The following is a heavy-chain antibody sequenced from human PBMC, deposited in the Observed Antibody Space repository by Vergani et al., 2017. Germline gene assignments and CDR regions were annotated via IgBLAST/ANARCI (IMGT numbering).Heavy chain of an antibody. CDR1: GYSISGGYY. J-gene: IGHJ5*02. V-gene: IGHV4-38-2*02. Sequence: QVQLQESGPGVVRPSRTLSLKCSVSGYSISGGYYWAWLRQTPGKGLEWIGQIYHSGVTHYNPSFKSRVTMSVAASKNQFSLELDSVTAADTAIYYCARTPPASDAPAWFAPWGRGIRVTVSS. CDR2: IYHSGVT. D-gene: IGHD2-15*01. CDR3: ARTPPASDAPAWFAP.